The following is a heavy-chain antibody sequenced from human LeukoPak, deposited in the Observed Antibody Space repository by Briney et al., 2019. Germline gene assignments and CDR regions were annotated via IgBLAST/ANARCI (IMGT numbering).Heavy chain of an antibody. D-gene: IGHD2-21*01. CDR1: GYSFTSYW. V-gene: IGHV5-51*01. CDR2: IFPGDSET. Sequence: GESLKISCEGSGYSFTSYWIAWVRQMPGKGLEWMGIIFPGDSETRYSPSFQGRVSISVDTSIRTAYLQWSTLRASDSVIYYCARTPASMHYPSRRDDGHFDYWGQGTLVTVSS. CDR3: ARTPASMHYPSRRDDGHFDY. J-gene: IGHJ4*02.